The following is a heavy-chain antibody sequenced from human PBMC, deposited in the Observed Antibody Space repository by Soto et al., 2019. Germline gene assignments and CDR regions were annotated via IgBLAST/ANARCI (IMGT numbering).Heavy chain of an antibody. CDR1: GGSFSGYY. V-gene: IGHV4-34*01. CDR3: ARGSHSGNNGVRLEYCYYYMDV. D-gene: IGHD5-12*01. Sequence: SETLSLTCAVYGGSFSGYYWSWIRQPPGKGLEWIGEINHSGSTNYNPSLKSRVTISVDTSKNQFSLKLSSVTAADTAVYYCARGSHSGNNGVRLEYCYYYMDVWGKGTTVTVSS. J-gene: IGHJ6*03. CDR2: INHSGST.